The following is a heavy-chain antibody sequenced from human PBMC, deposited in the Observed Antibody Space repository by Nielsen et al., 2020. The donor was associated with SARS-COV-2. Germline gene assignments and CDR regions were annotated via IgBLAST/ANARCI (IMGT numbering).Heavy chain of an antibody. V-gene: IGHV4-59*01. CDR2: IYYSGST. CDR3: ARVDTAMAYDAFDI. J-gene: IGHJ3*02. CDR1: GGSISSYY. Sequence: SETLSLTCTVSGGSISSYYWSWIRQPLGKGLEWIGYIYYSGSTNYNPSLKSRVTISVDTSKNQFSLKLSSVTAADTAVYYCARVDTAMAYDAFDIWGQGTMVTVSS. D-gene: IGHD5-18*01.